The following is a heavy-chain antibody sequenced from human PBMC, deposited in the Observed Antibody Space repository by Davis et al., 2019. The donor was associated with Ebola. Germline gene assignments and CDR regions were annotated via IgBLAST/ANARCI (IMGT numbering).Heavy chain of an antibody. D-gene: IGHD4-11*01. CDR1: GGSFSDYF. CDR3: ANFYSSAYYYGMDV. Sequence: MPSETLSLTCAVYGGSFSDYFWSWIRQPPGKGLEWIGEINPSGNTNYNPSLKSRVTMSVDTSKNQFSLKLSSVTAADTAVYYCANFYSSAYYYGMDVRGQGTTVTVSS. J-gene: IGHJ6*02. V-gene: IGHV4-34*01. CDR2: INPSGNT.